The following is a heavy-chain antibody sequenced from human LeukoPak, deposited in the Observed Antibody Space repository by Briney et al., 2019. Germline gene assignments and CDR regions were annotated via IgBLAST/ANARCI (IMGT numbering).Heavy chain of an antibody. CDR1: GGSFSGYC. CDR2: INHSGST. V-gene: IGHV4-34*01. CDR3: ARGRQAVDTAMVKTNFDY. J-gene: IGHJ4*02. D-gene: IGHD5-18*01. Sequence: PSETLSLTCAVYGGSFSGYCWSWIRQPPGKGLEWIGEINHSGSTNYNPSLKSRVTISVDTSKNQFSLKLSSVTAADTAVYYCARGRQAVDTAMVKTNFDYWGQGTLVTVSS.